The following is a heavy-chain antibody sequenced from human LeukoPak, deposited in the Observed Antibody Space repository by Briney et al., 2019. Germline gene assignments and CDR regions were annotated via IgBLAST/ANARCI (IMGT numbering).Heavy chain of an antibody. D-gene: IGHD6-19*01. Sequence: GGSLRLSCAASGFTFSTYSMNWVRQAPGKGLECVSSISSSSSYIYYADSVKGRFTISRDNAENSLYLQMNSLRAEDTAVYYCARDMIAVAGYDYWGQGTLVTVSS. CDR3: ARDMIAVAGYDY. CDR2: ISSSSSYI. CDR1: GFTFSTYS. V-gene: IGHV3-21*01. J-gene: IGHJ4*02.